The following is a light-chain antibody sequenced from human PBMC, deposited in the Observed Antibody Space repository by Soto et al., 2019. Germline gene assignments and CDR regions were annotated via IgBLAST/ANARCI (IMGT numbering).Light chain of an antibody. CDR1: QGINTW. V-gene: IGKV1-12*01. J-gene: IGKJ4*01. Sequence: DMQMTQSPSSGSAFVGDRVTITCRASQGINTWLAWYQQKPGKAPKLLMYSASILHTGVSSRFTGGGSGTEFTLTINSLQPEDFATYYCQQSDTLPITFGGGTKVDIK. CDR3: QQSDTLPIT. CDR2: SAS.